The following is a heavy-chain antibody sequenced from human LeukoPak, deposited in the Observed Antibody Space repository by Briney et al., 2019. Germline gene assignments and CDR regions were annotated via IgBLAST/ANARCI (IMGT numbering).Heavy chain of an antibody. Sequence: ASVKVSCKASGYTFTNYDINWVRQATGQGLGWMGWMNPNSGNTGYAQKFQGRVTMTRNTSISTAYMELSSLRSEDTVVYYCARGLKLGATPIDYHFDYWGQGTLVTVSS. J-gene: IGHJ4*02. CDR1: GYTFTNYD. CDR2: MNPNSGNT. V-gene: IGHV1-8*01. CDR3: ARGLKLGATPIDYHFDY. D-gene: IGHD1-26*01.